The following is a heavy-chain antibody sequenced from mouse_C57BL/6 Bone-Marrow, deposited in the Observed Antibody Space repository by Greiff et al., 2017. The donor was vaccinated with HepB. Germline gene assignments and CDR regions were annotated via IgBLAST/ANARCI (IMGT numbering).Heavy chain of an antibody. CDR2: IDPSDSYT. CDR1: GYTFTSYW. V-gene: IGHV1-69*01. Sequence: QVQLQQPGAELVMPGASVKLSCKASGYTFTSYWMHWVKQRPGQGLEWIGEIDPSDSYTNYNQKFKGKSTLTVDKSSSTAYMQPSNLTSEDSAVYYCARSRIITTVVATRYFDDWGTGTTVTVSS. CDR3: ARSRIITTVVATRYFDD. J-gene: IGHJ1*03. D-gene: IGHD1-1*01.